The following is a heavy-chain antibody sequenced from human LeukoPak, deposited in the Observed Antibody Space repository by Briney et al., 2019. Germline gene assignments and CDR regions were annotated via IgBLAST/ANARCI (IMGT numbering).Heavy chain of an antibody. D-gene: IGHD3-22*01. Sequence: ASVKVSCKASGYTFTSYGISWVRQAPGQGLEWMGWISAYNGNTNYAQKLQGRVTMTTDTSTSTAYMELRSLRSDDTAVYYCAIDQSADPTEVDYYDSSGYYEGDWGQGTLVTVSS. CDR2: ISAYNGNT. CDR3: AIDQSADPTEVDYYDSSGYYEGD. V-gene: IGHV1-18*01. CDR1: GYTFTSYG. J-gene: IGHJ4*02.